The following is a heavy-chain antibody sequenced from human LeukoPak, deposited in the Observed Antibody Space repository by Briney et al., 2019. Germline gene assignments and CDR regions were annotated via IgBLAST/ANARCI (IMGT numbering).Heavy chain of an antibody. V-gene: IGHV3-23*01. Sequence: PGGSLRLSCVASGFSFNNYAMNWVPQAPGKGLEWVSLIIGSSGTTFYADSVKGRFTISRDKSKSTLYLQMNSLRAEDTAVYYCAKGAYDYIEIAYFDYWGQGSLVTVSS. CDR2: IIGSSGTT. CDR3: AKGAYDYIEIAYFDY. CDR1: GFSFNNYA. D-gene: IGHD3-16*01. J-gene: IGHJ4*02.